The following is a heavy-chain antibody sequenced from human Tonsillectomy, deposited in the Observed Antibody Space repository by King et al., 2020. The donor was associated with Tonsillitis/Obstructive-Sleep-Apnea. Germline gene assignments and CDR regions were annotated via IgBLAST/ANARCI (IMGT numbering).Heavy chain of an antibody. CDR1: GYTFISYG. D-gene: IGHD3-3*01. V-gene: IGHV1-18*01. CDR2: ISAYNGNT. Sequence: QLVQSGAEVKKPGASVKVSCKASGYTFISYGISWVRQAPGQGLEWMGWISAYNGNTNYAQKLQGRVTMTTDTSTSTAYMELRSLRSDDTAVYYCARDKYDFLSGYYTKNAFDIWGQGTIVTVSS. J-gene: IGHJ3*02. CDR3: ARDKYDFLSGYYTKNAFDI.